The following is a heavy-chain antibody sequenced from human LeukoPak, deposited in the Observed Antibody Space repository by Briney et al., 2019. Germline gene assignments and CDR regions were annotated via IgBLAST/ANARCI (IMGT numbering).Heavy chain of an antibody. CDR3: ARVAGLQREDS. CDR2: INEDGREK. Sequence: GGSLRLSCAASGFTFRKYWMSWVRQSPGEGLEWVANINEDGREKHYVDSVKGRSTISRDNAKNSLFLQMNSLRVDDTAVYFCARVAGLQREDSWGQGTLVTVSS. V-gene: IGHV3-7*01. CDR1: GFTFRKYW. J-gene: IGHJ4*02. D-gene: IGHD1-26*01.